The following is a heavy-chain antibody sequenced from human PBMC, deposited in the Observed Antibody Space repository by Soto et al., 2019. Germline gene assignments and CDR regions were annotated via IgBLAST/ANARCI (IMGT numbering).Heavy chain of an antibody. CDR3: ARVVWVRGGHFDY. D-gene: IGHD3-10*01. CDR2: IYYSGST. V-gene: IGHV4-59*01. J-gene: IGHJ4*02. CDR1: GGSISSYY. Sequence: QVQLQESGPGLVKPSETLSLTCTVSGGSISSYYWSWIRQPPGKGLEWIGYIYYSGSTNYNPSLKSRVTLSVDTSKNQFSLKLSSVTAADTAVYYCARVVWVRGGHFDYWGQGTLVTVSS.